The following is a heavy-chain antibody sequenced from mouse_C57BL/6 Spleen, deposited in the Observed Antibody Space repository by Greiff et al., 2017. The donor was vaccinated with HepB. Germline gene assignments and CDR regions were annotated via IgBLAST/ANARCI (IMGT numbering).Heavy chain of an antibody. V-gene: IGHV14-2*01. D-gene: IGHD2-1*01. CDR3: ARWGSFGNEAWVAY. Sequence: EVQLQQSGAELVKPGASVKLSCTASGFTIKDYYMHWVKQRTEQGLEWIGRIDPEDGETKYAPKFQGKATITAATSSNTADLQRSSLTSEDTAVDYCARWGSFGNEAWVAYWGQGTLVTVSA. CDR2: IDPEDGET. CDR1: GFTIKDYY. J-gene: IGHJ3*01.